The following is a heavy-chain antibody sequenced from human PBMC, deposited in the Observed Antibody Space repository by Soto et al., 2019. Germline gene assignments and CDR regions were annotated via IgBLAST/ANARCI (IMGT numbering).Heavy chain of an antibody. D-gene: IGHD3-3*01. V-gene: IGHV1-8*01. CDR2: MNPNSGNT. J-gene: IGHJ6*03. CDR1: GYTFTSYD. Sequence: ASVKVSCKASGYTFTSYDINWVRQATGQGLEWMGWMNPNSGNTGYAQKFQGRVTMTRNTSISTAYMELSSLRSEDTAVYYCARFPLYDFWSGYPHYYYYYYMDVWGKGTTVTVSS. CDR3: ARFPLYDFWSGYPHYYYYYYMDV.